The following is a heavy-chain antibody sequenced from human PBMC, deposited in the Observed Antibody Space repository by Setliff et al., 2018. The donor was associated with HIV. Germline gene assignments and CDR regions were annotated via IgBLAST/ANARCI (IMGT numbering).Heavy chain of an antibody. V-gene: IGHV1-69*05. Sequence: ASVKVSCKASGGSLNNYAISWVRQAPGQGLEWMGGIIPIFGTTTYARKFQDRVTITTDESTTTFYMELSSLRSEDTALYFCARDLNDRWLQQYWFFDLWGRGTQVTVSS. CDR3: ARDLNDRWLQQYWFFDL. CDR1: GGSLNNYA. CDR2: IIPIFGTT. D-gene: IGHD5-12*01. J-gene: IGHJ2*01.